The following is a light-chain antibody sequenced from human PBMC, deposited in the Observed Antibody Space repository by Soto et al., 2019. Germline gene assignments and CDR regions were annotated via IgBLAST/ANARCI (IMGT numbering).Light chain of an antibody. V-gene: IGKV3-20*01. Sequence: EIVLTQSPGTLSLSPGERATLSCRASERLSSVYLAWYQQRPGQAPRLLIHGTSSKATGIPDRFSGSGSGTDFTLTISRLEPEDFAVYYCQQYGDSRWTFGQGTKVDIK. CDR1: ERLSSVY. CDR2: GTS. CDR3: QQYGDSRWT. J-gene: IGKJ1*01.